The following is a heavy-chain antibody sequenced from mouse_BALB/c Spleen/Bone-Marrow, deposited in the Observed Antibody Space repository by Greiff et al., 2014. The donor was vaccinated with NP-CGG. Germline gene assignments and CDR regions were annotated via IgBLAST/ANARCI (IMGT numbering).Heavy chain of an antibody. CDR1: GYTFTSYW. Sequence: EVQLQQSGTVLARPGASVKMSCKASGYTFTSYWMHWVKQRPGQGLEWIGAIYPGNSDTSYNQKFKGKAKLTAVTSTSTAYMELSSLTNDDSAVYYCTRYYYRFSAWFAYWGAGTLVTVSA. V-gene: IGHV1-5*01. J-gene: IGHJ3*01. CDR2: IYPGNSDT. CDR3: TRYYYRFSAWFAY. D-gene: IGHD2-14*01.